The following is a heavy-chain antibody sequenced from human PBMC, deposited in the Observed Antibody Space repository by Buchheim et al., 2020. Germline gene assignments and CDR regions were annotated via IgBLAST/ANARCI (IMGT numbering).Heavy chain of an antibody. CDR3: ARDQFARGSGSYYRDHYYYYGMDV. CDR1: GFTFSSYA. J-gene: IGHJ6*02. V-gene: IGHV3-30*04. CDR2: ISYDGSNK. Sequence: QVQLVESGGGVVQPGRSLRLSCAASGFTFSSYAMHWVRQAPGKGLEWVAVISYDGSNKYYADSVKGRFTISRDNSKNTLYLQMNNLRAEDTAVYYCARDQFARGSGSYYRDHYYYYGMDVWGQGTT. D-gene: IGHD3-10*01.